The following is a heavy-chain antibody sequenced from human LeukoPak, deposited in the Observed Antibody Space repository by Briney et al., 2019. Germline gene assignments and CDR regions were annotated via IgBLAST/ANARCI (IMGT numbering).Heavy chain of an antibody. V-gene: IGHV3-21*01. D-gene: IGHD3-22*01. J-gene: IGHJ4*02. CDR3: ARVPPGYYDSSGYLDY. CDR1: GFTFSSYS. CDR2: ISSSSSYI. Sequence: GGSLRLSCAASGFTFSSYSMNWVRQAPGKGLEWVSSISSSSSYIYYADSVKGRFTISRDNAKNSLYLQMNSLRAEDTAVYYCARVPPGYYDSSGYLDYWGQGTLVTVSS.